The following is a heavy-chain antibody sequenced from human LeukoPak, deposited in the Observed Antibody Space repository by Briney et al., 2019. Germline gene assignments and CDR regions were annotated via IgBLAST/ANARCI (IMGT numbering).Heavy chain of an antibody. CDR1: GFTFSSYS. Sequence: GGSLRLSCAASGFTFSSYSMNWVRQALGKGLEWVSSISSSSSYIYYADSVKGRFTISRDNAKNSLYLQMNSLRAEDTAVYYCARDISPGHAGYFDYWGQGTLVTVSS. CDR3: ARDISPGHAGYFDY. J-gene: IGHJ4*02. CDR2: ISSSSSYI. V-gene: IGHV3-21*01.